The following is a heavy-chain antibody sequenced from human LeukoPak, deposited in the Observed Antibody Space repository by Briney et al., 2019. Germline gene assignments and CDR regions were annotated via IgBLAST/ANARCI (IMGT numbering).Heavy chain of an antibody. CDR3: ARATSTSGPTFDY. V-gene: IGHV3-48*02. Sequence: QSGGSLRLSCAASGFTFSTYRMNWVRQAPGKGLEWLSYINTDSSTIYYTDSLNGRFTISRDNAKNSLYLQMNSLRDEDTAVYYCARATSTSGPTFDYWGQGTLVTVSS. CDR2: INTDSSTI. J-gene: IGHJ4*02. CDR1: GFTFSTYR. D-gene: IGHD6-19*01.